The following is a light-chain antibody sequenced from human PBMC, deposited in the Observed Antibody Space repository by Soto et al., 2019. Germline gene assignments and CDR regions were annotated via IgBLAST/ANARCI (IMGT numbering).Light chain of an antibody. V-gene: IGKV3-11*01. Sequence: IVLTQSPDTPSLSPGERATLSCMASQSISSYLAWYQQKPGQAPSLLIYDVSNRATGIPARFSVSGSGTDFTLTISSLEPEAFAVYYCQQRSNWPRTFGQGTKVDSK. CDR2: DVS. CDR3: QQRSNWPRT. CDR1: QSISSY. J-gene: IGKJ1*01.